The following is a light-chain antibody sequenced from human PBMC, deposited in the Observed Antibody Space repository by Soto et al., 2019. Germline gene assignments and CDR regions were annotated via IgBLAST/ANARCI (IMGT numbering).Light chain of an antibody. V-gene: IGLV2-14*03. CDR1: NSDVGAYPY. Sequence: QSALTQPASVSGSPGQSITISCTGTNSDVGAYPYVSWYQQHPGNAPKLLIYEVADRPSGVSDRFSGSKSGNTASLTISALQAEDEAVYYCSSYATSGTIFGTGTKLTVL. CDR3: SSYATSGTI. CDR2: EVA. J-gene: IGLJ1*01.